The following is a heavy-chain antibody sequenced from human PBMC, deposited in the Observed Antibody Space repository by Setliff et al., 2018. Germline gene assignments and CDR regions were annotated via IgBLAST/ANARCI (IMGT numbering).Heavy chain of an antibody. J-gene: IGHJ4*02. D-gene: IGHD1-26*01. Sequence: PSETLSLTCTVSGGSISSGGYYWSWIRQHPGKGLEWIGYIYYSGSTYYNPSLKSRVTISVDTSKNQFSLKLSSVTAADTAVYYCARDCGIVGAHYFDYWGQGTLVTVSS. CDR3: ARDCGIVGAHYFDY. CDR1: GGSISSGGYY. V-gene: IGHV4-31*03. CDR2: IYYSGST.